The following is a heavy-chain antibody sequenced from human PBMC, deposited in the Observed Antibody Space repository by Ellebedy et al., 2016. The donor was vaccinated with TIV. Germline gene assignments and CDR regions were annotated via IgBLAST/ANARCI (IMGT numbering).Heavy chain of an antibody. J-gene: IGHJ6*03. V-gene: IGHV3-30*04. D-gene: IGHD4-17*01. Sequence: GESLKISCAASGFTFSTYPMHWVRQAPGKGLEWVAAISYDGSNKFYADSVKGRFTISRDDSKSTLYLQMNSLRAEDTAVYYCARAYGDPRVYYYYMDVWGKGTTVTVSS. CDR2: ISYDGSNK. CDR1: GFTFSTYP. CDR3: ARAYGDPRVYYYYMDV.